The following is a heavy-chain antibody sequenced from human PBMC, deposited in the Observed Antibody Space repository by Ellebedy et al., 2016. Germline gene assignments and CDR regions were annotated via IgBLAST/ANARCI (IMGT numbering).Heavy chain of an antibody. V-gene: IGHV1-69*04. D-gene: IGHD2-21*02. J-gene: IGHJ4*02. CDR1: GYTFTSYG. CDR2: IIPILGIA. CDR3: ARDPHARVVVTADDY. Sequence: SVKVSXXASGYTFTSYGISWVRQAPGQGLEWMGRIIPILGIANYAQKFQGRVTITADKSTSTAYMELSSLRSEDTAVYYCARDPHARVVVTADDYWGQGTLVTVSS.